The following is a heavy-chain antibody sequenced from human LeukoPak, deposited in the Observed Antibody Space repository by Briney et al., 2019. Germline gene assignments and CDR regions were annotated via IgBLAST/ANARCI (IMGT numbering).Heavy chain of an antibody. J-gene: IGHJ4*02. V-gene: IGHV3-49*03. CDR1: GFTFGDYA. D-gene: IGHD2-15*01. Sequence: GGSLRLSCTASGFTFGDYAMSWFRQAPGKGLEWVGFIRSKAYGGTTEYAASVKGRFTISRNDSKSIAYLQMNSLKTEDTAVYYCTSDIVVVVAVKSHDYWGQGTLVTVSS. CDR3: TSDIVVVVAVKSHDY. CDR2: IRSKAYGGTT.